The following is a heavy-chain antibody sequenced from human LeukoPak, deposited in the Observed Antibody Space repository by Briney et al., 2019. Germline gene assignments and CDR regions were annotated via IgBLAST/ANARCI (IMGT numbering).Heavy chain of an antibody. CDR2: IRYDGSNK. Sequence: GGSLRLSCAASGFTVSSNYMSWVRQAPGKGLEWVAFIRYDGSNKYYADSVKGRFTISRDNSKNTLYLQMNSLRAEDTAAYYCAKDRQLLWFGAPFDYWGQGTLVTVSS. CDR1: GFTVSSNY. D-gene: IGHD3-10*01. J-gene: IGHJ4*02. CDR3: AKDRQLLWFGAPFDY. V-gene: IGHV3-30*02.